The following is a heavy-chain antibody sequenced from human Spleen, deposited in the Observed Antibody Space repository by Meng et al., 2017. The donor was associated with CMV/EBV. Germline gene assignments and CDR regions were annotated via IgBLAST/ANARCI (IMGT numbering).Heavy chain of an antibody. J-gene: IGHJ4*02. V-gene: IGHV4-4*02. CDR2: IYHSGST. CDR1: GGSISSSNG. Sequence: LTCAVAGGSISSSNGWSWVRQPPGKGLEWIGEIYHSGSTNYNPSLKSRVTISVDKSKNQFSLKLSSVTAADTAVYYCARDSYGYYFDYWGQGTLVTVSS. CDR3: ARDSYGYYFDY. D-gene: IGHD5-18*01.